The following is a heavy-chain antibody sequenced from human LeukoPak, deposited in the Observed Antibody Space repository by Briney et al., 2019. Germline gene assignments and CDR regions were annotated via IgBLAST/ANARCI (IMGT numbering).Heavy chain of an antibody. Sequence: PGGSLRLSCAASGFTFSSYAMPWVRQAPGKGLEWVSAISGSGGSTYYADSVKGRFTISRHNSKNTLYLQMNSLRAEDTAVYYCARCSCSGGSCAFDYWGQGTLVTVSS. D-gene: IGHD2-15*01. CDR1: GFTFSSYA. CDR3: ARCSCSGGSCAFDY. CDR2: ISGSGGST. J-gene: IGHJ4*02. V-gene: IGHV3-23*01.